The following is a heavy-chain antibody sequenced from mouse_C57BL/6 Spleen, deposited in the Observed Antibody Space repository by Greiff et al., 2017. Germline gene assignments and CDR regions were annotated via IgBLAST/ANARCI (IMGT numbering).Heavy chain of an antibody. CDR3: AKTYYSSSYYYDY. CDR2: IDPSDSET. D-gene: IGHD1-1*01. Sequence: VKLQQPGAELVRPGSSVKLSCKASGYTFTSYWMHWVKQRPIQGLEWIGNIDPSDSETHYNQKFKDKATLTVDKSSSTAYMQLSSLTSEDSAVYYCAKTYYSSSYYYDYWGQGTTLTVSS. J-gene: IGHJ2*01. V-gene: IGHV1-52*01. CDR1: GYTFTSYW.